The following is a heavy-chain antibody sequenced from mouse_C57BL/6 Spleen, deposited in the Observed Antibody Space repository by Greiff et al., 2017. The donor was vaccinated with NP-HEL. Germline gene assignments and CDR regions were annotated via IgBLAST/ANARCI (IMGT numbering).Heavy chain of an antibody. CDR1: GYTFTDHT. CDR3: ARNLASSIYDGYWFAY. Sequence: LQESDAELVKPGASVKISCKVSGYTFTDHTIHWMKQRPEQGLEWIGYIYPRDGSTKYNEKFKGKATLTADKSSSTAYMQLNSLTSEDSAVYFCARNLASSIYDGYWFAYWGQVTLVTVSA. J-gene: IGHJ3*01. V-gene: IGHV1-78*01. CDR2: IYPRDGST. D-gene: IGHD2-3*01.